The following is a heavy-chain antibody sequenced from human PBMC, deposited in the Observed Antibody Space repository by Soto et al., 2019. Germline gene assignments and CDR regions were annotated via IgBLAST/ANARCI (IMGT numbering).Heavy chain of an antibody. D-gene: IGHD2-15*01. CDR1: GFSFSTYA. CDR3: AKVSVVVLAAGDWFDP. Sequence: EVQLVESGGGLVKPGGSLRLSCAASGFSFSTYAMSWVRQAPGKGLEWVSGISGSSGSTYYADSVKGRFTVSRDNSKNTLYLQMNSLRADDTAVYYCAKVSVVVLAAGDWFDPWGQGTLVTVSS. CDR2: ISGSSGST. V-gene: IGHV3-23*04. J-gene: IGHJ5*02.